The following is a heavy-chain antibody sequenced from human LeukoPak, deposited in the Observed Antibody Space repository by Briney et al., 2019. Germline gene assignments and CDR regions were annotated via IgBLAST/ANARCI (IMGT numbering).Heavy chain of an antibody. Sequence: SETLSLTCTVSGGSINNYYWSWIRQPAGKGLEWIGLIYSSGSTSYNPSLKSRVTISQDTSKNQFSLKLSSVTAADTAVYYCARGFYIAKNAGVFDMWGQGTMVTVSS. CDR3: ARGFYIAKNAGVFDM. V-gene: IGHV4-4*07. J-gene: IGHJ3*02. CDR1: GGSINNYY. CDR2: IYSSGST. D-gene: IGHD1-1*01.